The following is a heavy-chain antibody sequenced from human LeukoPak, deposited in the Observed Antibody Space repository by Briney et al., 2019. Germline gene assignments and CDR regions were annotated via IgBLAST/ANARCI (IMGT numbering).Heavy chain of an antibody. D-gene: IGHD3-10*01. V-gene: IGHV4-4*09. J-gene: IGHJ4*02. CDR3: ARVAKVKPYGFDY. CDR1: GGAMSSYY. Sequence: SETLSLTCTDPGGAMSSYYGSLIGQPPRKKLEWIGYIYTSGSTNYNPSLKSRVTISVDTSKNQFSLKLSSVTAADTAVYYCARVAKVKPYGFDYWGQGTLVTVSS. CDR2: IYTSGST.